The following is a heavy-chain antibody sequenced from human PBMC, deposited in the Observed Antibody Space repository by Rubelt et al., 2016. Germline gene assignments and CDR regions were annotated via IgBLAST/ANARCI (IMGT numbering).Heavy chain of an antibody. V-gene: IGHV4-34*01. Sequence: QVQLQQWGAGLLKPSETLSLTCAVYGGVFSDHYWSWIRQPPGKGLQWIGEIHHSGSTNYSPSLKSRVTISVDTSKNQFSLKLSSVTAADTAVYYCARGNSAEYWGQGTLVTVSS. CDR1: GGVFSDHY. J-gene: IGHJ4*02. D-gene: IGHD4-23*01. CDR2: IHHSGST. CDR3: ARGNSAEY.